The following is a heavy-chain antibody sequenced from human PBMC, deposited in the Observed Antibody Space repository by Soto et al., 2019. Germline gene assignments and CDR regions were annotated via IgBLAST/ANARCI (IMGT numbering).Heavy chain of an antibody. Sequence: EVQLVESGGGLVQPGGSLRLSCAASGFTFSSYAMHWVRQAPGKGLEYVSTISRNGGSTYYANSVKGRFTISRDNSKNTLYLQMGSLRAEDMAVYYCARGGSDYYFDYGGQGTLVTVSS. CDR2: ISRNGGST. V-gene: IGHV3-64*01. CDR1: GFTFSSYA. CDR3: ARGGSDYYFDY. J-gene: IGHJ4*02. D-gene: IGHD2-21*02.